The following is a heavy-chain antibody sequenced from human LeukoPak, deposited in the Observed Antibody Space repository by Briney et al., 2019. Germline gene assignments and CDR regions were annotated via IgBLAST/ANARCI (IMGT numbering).Heavy chain of an antibody. Sequence: GGSLRLSCAASGFTFSSYWMSWVRQAPGKGLEWVANIKQDGSEKYYVDSVKGRLTISRDNAKNSLYLQMNSLRAEDTAVYYCARAIAVASTRHFDYWGQGTLVTVSS. J-gene: IGHJ4*02. CDR2: IKQDGSEK. CDR1: GFTFSSYW. V-gene: IGHV3-7*04. D-gene: IGHD6-19*01. CDR3: ARAIAVASTRHFDY.